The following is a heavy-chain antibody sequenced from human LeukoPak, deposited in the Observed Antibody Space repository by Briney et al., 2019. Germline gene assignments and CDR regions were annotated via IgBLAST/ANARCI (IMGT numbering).Heavy chain of an antibody. V-gene: IGHV4-59*01. J-gene: IGHJ3*02. CDR2: IHSSGTT. D-gene: IGHD1-14*01. Sequence: PSETLSLTCTVSGGSISAYYWSWVRQPPGKGLEWVGYIHSSGTTNYNPSLASRVTISVATPRNQFSLEVKSVTAADTAVYYCANYKGDDDASDIWGQGTMVTVSS. CDR1: GGSISAYY. CDR3: ANYKGDDDASDI.